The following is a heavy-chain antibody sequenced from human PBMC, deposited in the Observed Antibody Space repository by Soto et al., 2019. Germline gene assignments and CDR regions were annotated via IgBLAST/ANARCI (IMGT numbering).Heavy chain of an antibody. D-gene: IGHD2-8*01. CDR2: IIPIFGTA. J-gene: IGHJ6*02. CDR1: GGTFSSYA. Sequence: GASVKVSCKASGGTFSSYAISWVRQAPGQGLEWMGGIIPIFGTANYAQKFQGRVTITADESTSTAYMELSSLRSEDTAVYYCARNSVLMVYAYYYGMDVWGQGTTVTVSS. V-gene: IGHV1-69*13. CDR3: ARNSVLMVYAYYYGMDV.